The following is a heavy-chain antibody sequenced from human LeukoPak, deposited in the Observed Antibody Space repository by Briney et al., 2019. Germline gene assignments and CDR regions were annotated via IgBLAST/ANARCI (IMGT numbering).Heavy chain of an antibody. J-gene: IGHJ6*02. CDR3: ARDWYCSSTSCYPNGMDV. V-gene: IGHV1-18*01. Sequence: ASVKVSCKASGYTFISYGISWVRRAPGQGLEWMGWISAYNGNTNYAQKLQGRVTMTTDTSTSTAYMELRSLRSDDTAVYYCARDWYCSSTSCYPNGMDVWGQGTTVTVSS. CDR2: ISAYNGNT. CDR1: GYTFISYG. D-gene: IGHD2-2*01.